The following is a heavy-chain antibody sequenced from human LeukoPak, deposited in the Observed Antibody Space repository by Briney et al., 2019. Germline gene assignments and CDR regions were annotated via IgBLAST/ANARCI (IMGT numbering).Heavy chain of an antibody. CDR2: ISGSGGST. CDR1: GFTFSSYA. Sequence: PGGSLRLSCAVSGFTFSSYAMNWVRQAPGKGLEWVSAISGSGGSTYYADSVKGRFTISRDNSKNTLYLQMNSLRAEDTAVYYCAKHSSGYYSHFDYWGQGTLVTVSS. CDR3: AKHSSGYYSHFDY. V-gene: IGHV3-23*01. D-gene: IGHD3-22*01. J-gene: IGHJ4*02.